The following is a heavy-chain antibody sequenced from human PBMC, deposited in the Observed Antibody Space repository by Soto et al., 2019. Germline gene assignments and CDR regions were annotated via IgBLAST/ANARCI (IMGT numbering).Heavy chain of an antibody. J-gene: IGHJ5*02. CDR1: GFTFSSYA. CDR2: ISGSGGST. CDR3: AKGGIFESWFDL. Sequence: GSLRLSCAASGFTFSSYAMSWVRQAPGKGLEWVSAISGSGGSTYYADSVKGRFTISRDNSKNTLYLQMNSLRAEDTAVYYCAKGGIFESWFDLWGQGTLVTVSS. D-gene: IGHD1-20*01. V-gene: IGHV3-23*01.